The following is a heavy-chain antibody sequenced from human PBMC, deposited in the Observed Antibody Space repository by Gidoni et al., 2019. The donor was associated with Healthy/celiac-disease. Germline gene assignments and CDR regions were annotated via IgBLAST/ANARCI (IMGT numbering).Heavy chain of an antibody. D-gene: IGHD2-2*01. J-gene: IGHJ6*02. CDR2: IYYSGST. CDR3: ARWVYSVVPAAQNYYYGMDV. Sequence: QVQLQESGPGLVKPSQTLSLTCTVSGGSISSGDYYWSWIRQPPGKGLEWIGYIYYSGSTYYNPSLKSRVTISVDTSKNQFSLKLSSVTAADTAVYYCARWVYSVVPAAQNYYYGMDVWGQGTTVTVSS. CDR1: GGSISSGDYY. V-gene: IGHV4-30-4*01.